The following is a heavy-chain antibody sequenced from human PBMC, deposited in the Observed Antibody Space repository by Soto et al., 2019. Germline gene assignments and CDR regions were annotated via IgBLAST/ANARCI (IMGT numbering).Heavy chain of an antibody. CDR3: AREGYDSSTYPFGY. J-gene: IGHJ4*02. D-gene: IGHD3-22*01. V-gene: IGHV1-3*04. Sequence: QVQLVQSGAEVKKPGASVKVSCKASGYTFTSNAMHWVRQAPGQRLEWMGWISTGNGNTKYSQKFQGRVTITGDTSATTAYMELSSLRSEDTAVYYCAREGYDSSTYPFGYWGQGTLVTGSS. CDR1: GYTFTSNA. CDR2: ISTGNGNT.